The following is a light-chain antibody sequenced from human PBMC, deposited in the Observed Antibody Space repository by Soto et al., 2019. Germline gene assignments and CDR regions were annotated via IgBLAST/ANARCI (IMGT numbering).Light chain of an antibody. CDR3: QQFDSVPCT. J-gene: IGKJ2*02. CDR2: DAS. Sequence: IQMTQSPSSLSASVGDRVTITCQASQDITNYLIWYQQKPGKAPKLLIYDASSLGTGVSSRFSGSGSGKHFTLTISSLRHEDIATYYCQQFDSVPCTFGQGTKLEIK. CDR1: QDITNY. V-gene: IGKV1-33*01.